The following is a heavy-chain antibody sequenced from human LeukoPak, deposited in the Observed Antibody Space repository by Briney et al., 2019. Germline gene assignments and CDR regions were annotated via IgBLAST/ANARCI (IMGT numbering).Heavy chain of an antibody. D-gene: IGHD3-22*01. CDR1: GFPFSSYA. CDR3: AKDLTPLYYYDSSGYYADFDY. CDR2: ISGSGGST. V-gene: IGHV3-23*01. J-gene: IGHJ4*02. Sequence: PGGSLRLSCAASGFPFSSYAMRWVRQAPGKGLEWVSAISGSGGSTYYAYSVKGRFTISRDNSKNTLYLQMNSLRAEDTAVYYCAKDLTPLYYYDSSGYYADFDYWGQGTLVTVSS.